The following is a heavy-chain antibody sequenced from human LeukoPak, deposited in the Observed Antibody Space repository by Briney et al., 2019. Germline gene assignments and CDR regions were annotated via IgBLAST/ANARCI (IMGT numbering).Heavy chain of an antibody. CDR1: GDSVSGGSAG. V-gene: IGHV6-1*01. CDR3: TGGGLVRGSLHWFDP. J-gene: IGHJ5*02. CDR2: IYYRSKWYS. D-gene: IGHD3-10*01. Sequence: SQTLSLTCAISGDSVSGGSAGWNWIRQSPSRGLEWLGRIYYRSKWYSDYAISVKSRITINPDTSRNQFSLQLNSVTHDDAAVYYCTGGGLVRGSLHWFDPWGQGTLVTVSS.